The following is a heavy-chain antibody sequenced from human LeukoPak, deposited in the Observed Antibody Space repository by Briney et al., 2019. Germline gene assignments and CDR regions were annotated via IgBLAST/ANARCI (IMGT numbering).Heavy chain of an antibody. CDR1: GGTFSSYA. CDR2: IIPILGIA. Sequence: ASVKVSCKASGGTFSSYAISWVRQAPGQGLEWMGRIIPILGIANYAQKFQGRVTITADKSTSTAYMELSSLRSEDTAVYYCARDEDNYYDSSGYYPFDYWGQGTLVTVSS. V-gene: IGHV1-69*04. D-gene: IGHD3-22*01. J-gene: IGHJ4*02. CDR3: ARDEDNYYDSSGYYPFDY.